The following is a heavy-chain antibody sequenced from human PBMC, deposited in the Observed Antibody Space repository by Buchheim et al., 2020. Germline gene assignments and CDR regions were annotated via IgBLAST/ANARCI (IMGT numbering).Heavy chain of an antibody. CDR1: GFTFSSYE. V-gene: IGHV3-48*03. Sequence: EVQLVESGGGLVQPGGSLRLSCAASGFTFSSYEMNWVRQAPGKGLEWVSYISSSGSTIYYADSVKCRFTISRDNAKNSLYLQMNSLRAEDTAVYYCARGRARFETTHWGQGTLVTVS. CDR2: ISSSGSTI. D-gene: IGHD3-3*01. J-gene: IGHJ4*02. CDR3: ARGRARFETTH.